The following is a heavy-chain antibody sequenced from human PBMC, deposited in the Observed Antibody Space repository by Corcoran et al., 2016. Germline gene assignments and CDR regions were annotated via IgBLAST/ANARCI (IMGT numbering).Heavy chain of an antibody. J-gene: IGHJ4*02. CDR1: GYSFTTYW. Sequence: EVQLVQSGAEVRKPGESLKISCEGSGYSFTTYWIVWVRQMPGKGLEWMGSIYPGDSDTKYSPSFQGQVTISADKSISTAYLQWSSLKASDTAMYYCARVGTIVARLPCDYWGQGTLVTVSS. V-gene: IGHV5-51*01. CDR2: IYPGDSDT. D-gene: IGHD6-6*01. CDR3: ARVGTIVARLPCDY.